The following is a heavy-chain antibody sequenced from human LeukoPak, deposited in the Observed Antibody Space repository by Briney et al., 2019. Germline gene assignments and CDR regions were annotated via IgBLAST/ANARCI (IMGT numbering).Heavy chain of an antibody. CDR2: ISNSGGTA. V-gene: IGHV3-23*01. CDR1: GFTFSRYA. J-gene: IGHJ5*01. CDR3: AKGGDMIRGVYNWFDS. D-gene: IGHD3-10*01. Sequence: GGSLRLSCAAAGFTFSRYAMSWVRQAPGKGLEWVSAISNSGGTAFFADFVKGRFTISRDNSRNTLYLQINSLRVEDTAVYYCAKGGDMIRGVYNWFDSWGQGTLVTVSS.